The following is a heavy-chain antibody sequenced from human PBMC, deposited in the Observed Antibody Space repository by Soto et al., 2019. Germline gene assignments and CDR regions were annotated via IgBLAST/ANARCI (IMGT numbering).Heavy chain of an antibody. V-gene: IGHV3-23*01. CDR3: AKVQGRDGYNHYFDY. J-gene: IGHJ4*02. D-gene: IGHD5-12*01. CDR1: GFTFSSYA. CDR2: ISGSGGST. Sequence: GSLRLSCAASGFTFSSYAMSWVRQAPGKGLEWVSAISGSGGSTYYADSVKGRFTISRDNSKNTLYLQMNSLRAEDTAVYYCAKVQGRDGYNHYFDYWGQGTLVTVSS.